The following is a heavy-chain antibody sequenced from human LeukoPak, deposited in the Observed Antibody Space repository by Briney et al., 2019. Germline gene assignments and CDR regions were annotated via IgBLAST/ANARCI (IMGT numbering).Heavy chain of an antibody. Sequence: ASVKVSCKASGYTFTGYYMRWVRQAPGQGLEWMGWINPNSGGTNYAQKFQGRVTMTRDTSISTAYMELSRLRSDDTAVYYCARVLVRGVIAPFGYWGQGTLVTVSS. CDR3: ARVLVRGVIAPFGY. J-gene: IGHJ4*02. CDR1: GYTFTGYY. D-gene: IGHD3-10*01. V-gene: IGHV1-2*02. CDR2: INPNSGGT.